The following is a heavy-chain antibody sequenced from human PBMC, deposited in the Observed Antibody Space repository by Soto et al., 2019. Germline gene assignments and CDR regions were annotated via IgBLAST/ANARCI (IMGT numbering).Heavy chain of an antibody. V-gene: IGHV3-23*01. CDR2: VDGSGYDT. J-gene: IGHJ4*02. CDR1: GFTFSSHA. CDR3: AHSYDILTGPNDY. Sequence: PGGSLRLSCASSGFTFSSHAMGWLRQAPGTGPEWVAFVDGSGYDTFYADSVKGRFTISRDNSDNSLYLHMDSLRAEDTAVYYCAHSYDILTGPNDYWGQGTLVTVSS. D-gene: IGHD3-9*01.